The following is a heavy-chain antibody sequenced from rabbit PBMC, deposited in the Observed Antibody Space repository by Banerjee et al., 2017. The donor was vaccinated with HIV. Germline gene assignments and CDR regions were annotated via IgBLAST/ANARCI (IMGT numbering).Heavy chain of an antibody. CDR3: ARYVLSNNYYGL. CDR2: INTATGKA. J-gene: IGHJ4*01. D-gene: IGHD8-1*01. Sequence: QEQLVESGGGLVKPEGSLTLTCKASGFSFSDRDVMCWVRQAPGKGLEWIACINTATGKAVYASWAKGRFTISKTSSTTVTLQMTSLTAADTATYFCARYVLSNNYYGLWGQGTLVTVS. CDR1: GFSFSDRDV. V-gene: IGHV1S45*01.